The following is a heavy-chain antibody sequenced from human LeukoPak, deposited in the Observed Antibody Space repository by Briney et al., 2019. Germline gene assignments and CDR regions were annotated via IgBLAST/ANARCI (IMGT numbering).Heavy chain of an antibody. D-gene: IGHD2-15*01. J-gene: IGHJ4*02. V-gene: IGHV1-2*02. Sequence: ASVKVSCKASGYTFTGYYMRWVRQAPGQGLEWMGWINPNSGGTNYAQKFQGRVTMTRDTSISTAYMELSRLRSDDTAVYYCARDEVVVSATLANDYWGQGTLVTVSS. CDR3: ARDEVVVSATLANDY. CDR1: GYTFTGYY. CDR2: INPNSGGT.